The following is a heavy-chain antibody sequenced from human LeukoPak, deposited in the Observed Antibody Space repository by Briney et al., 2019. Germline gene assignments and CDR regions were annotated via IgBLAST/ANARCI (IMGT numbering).Heavy chain of an antibody. Sequence: GGSLRLSCAASGFTFSSYAMSWVRQAPGKGLEWVSSITNGGGGTYYADSVKGRFTISRDNFKNTLYVQMNSLRAEDSAVYYCAKGNNYYYMDVWGKGTTVIVSS. CDR2: ITNGGGGT. CDR3: AKGNNYYYMDV. V-gene: IGHV3-23*01. CDR1: GFTFSSYA. J-gene: IGHJ6*03.